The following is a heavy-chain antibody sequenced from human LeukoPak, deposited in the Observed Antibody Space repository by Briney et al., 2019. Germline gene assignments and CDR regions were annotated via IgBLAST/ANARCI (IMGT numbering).Heavy chain of an antibody. V-gene: IGHV5-51*01. CDR3: ARHGSGGYYNPVLDV. D-gene: IGHD3-10*01. Sequence: GKSLKISCKGSGSKFTSYWSGWVRQMHGKGLEWMGIIYPGDSDTRYAPSFQGQVTISADKSISTASLQWSSLKASDTAMYYCARHGSGGYYNPVLDVWGQGTTVTVSS. CDR1: GSKFTSYW. CDR2: IYPGDSDT. J-gene: IGHJ6*02.